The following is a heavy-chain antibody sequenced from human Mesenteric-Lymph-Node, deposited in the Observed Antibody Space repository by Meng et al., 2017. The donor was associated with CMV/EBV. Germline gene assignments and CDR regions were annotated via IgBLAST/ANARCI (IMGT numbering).Heavy chain of an antibody. J-gene: IGHJ6*02. Sequence: GESLKISCAASGFTFDDYGMSWVRQAPGKGLEWVSGINWNGGSTGYADSVKGRFTISRDNAKNSLYLQMNSLRAEDTAVYYCARDYYDSSGYYHGRGMDVWGQGTTVTVSS. CDR1: GFTFDDYG. V-gene: IGHV3-20*04. CDR3: ARDYYDSSGYYHGRGMDV. D-gene: IGHD3-22*01. CDR2: INWNGGST.